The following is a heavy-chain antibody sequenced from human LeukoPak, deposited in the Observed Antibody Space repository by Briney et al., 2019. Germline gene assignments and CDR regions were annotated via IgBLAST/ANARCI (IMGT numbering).Heavy chain of an antibody. J-gene: IGHJ4*02. V-gene: IGHV3-23*01. CDR1: GFTFSSYA. CDR2: ISGSGGST. D-gene: IGHD2-15*01. CDR3: AKGDIVYYEYYFDY. Sequence: GGSLRLSCAASGFTFSSYAMSWVRQAPGKGLEWVSAISGSGGSTYYADSVKGRFTISRDNSKSTLYLQMNSLRAEDTAVYYCAKGDIVYYEYYFDYWGQGTLVTVSS.